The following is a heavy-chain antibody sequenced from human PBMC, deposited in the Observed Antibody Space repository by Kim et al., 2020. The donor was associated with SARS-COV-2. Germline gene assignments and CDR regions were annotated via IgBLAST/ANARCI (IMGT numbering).Heavy chain of an antibody. CDR1: GFTVSSNY. Sequence: GGSLRLSCAASGFTVSSNYMSWVRQAPGKGLEWVSVIYSGGSTYYADSVKGRFTISRHNSKNTLYLQMNSLRAEDTAVYYCARNPGGSAGSFDPWGQGTLVTVSS. J-gene: IGHJ5*02. CDR2: IYSGGST. V-gene: IGHV3-53*04. D-gene: IGHD6-25*01. CDR3: ARNPGGSAGSFDP.